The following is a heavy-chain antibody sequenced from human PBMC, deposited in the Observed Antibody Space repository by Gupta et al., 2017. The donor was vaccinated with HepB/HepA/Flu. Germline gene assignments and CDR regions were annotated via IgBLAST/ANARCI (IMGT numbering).Heavy chain of an antibody. V-gene: IGHV4-34*01. CDR2: INHSGST. J-gene: IGHJ5*02. CDR1: GGSFSGYY. D-gene: IGHD6-13*01. CDR3: ARGRPISSSSWYRITVVFDP. Sequence: QVQLQQWGAGLLKPSETLSLTCAVYGGSFSGYYWSWIRQPPGKGLEWIGEINHSGSTNYNPSLKSRVTISVDTSKNQFSLKLSSVTAADTAVYYCARGRPISSSSWYRITVVFDPWGQGTLVTVSS.